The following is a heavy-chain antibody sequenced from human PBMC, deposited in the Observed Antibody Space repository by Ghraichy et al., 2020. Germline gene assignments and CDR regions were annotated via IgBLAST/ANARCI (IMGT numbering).Heavy chain of an antibody. J-gene: IGHJ4*02. CDR2: IYYSAST. CDR1: GGSISSYY. V-gene: IGHV4-59*12. D-gene: IGHD3-22*01. Sequence: SETLSLTCTVSGGSISSYYWSWIRQPPGKGLEWIGYIYYSASTNSNPSLTRRVTISVDTSKNQFSLKLSSLTAAATAVYYCACYYDSSGYKGRFDYWGQGTLVTVSS. CDR3: ACYYDSSGYKGRFDY.